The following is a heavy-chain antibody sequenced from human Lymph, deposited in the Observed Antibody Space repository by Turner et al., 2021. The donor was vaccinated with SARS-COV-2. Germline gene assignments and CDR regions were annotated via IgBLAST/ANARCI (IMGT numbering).Heavy chain of an antibody. Sequence: EVQLVQSGAAVKKPGESLKISCKGSGYSFTSFWIGWVRQMTGKGLEWMGLIYPGDSDTRYSPSFQGQVTISADKSISTAYLQWSSLKSSDTATYYCATLHSASYLGPFDYWGQGTLVTVTS. J-gene: IGHJ4*02. CDR3: ATLHSASYLGPFDY. V-gene: IGHV5-51*03. CDR1: GYSFTSFW. CDR2: IYPGDSDT. D-gene: IGHD1-26*01.